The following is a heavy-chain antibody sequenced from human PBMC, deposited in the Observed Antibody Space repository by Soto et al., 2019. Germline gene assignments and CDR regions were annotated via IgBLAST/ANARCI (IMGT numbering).Heavy chain of an antibody. J-gene: IGHJ4*02. CDR3: ARAPYDSSGYKPFDY. CDR1: EFTVSSNY. Sequence: GVSLRLSCAASEFTVSSNYMRCVRQTPGKGLEWVSVIYSGGSTYYADSVKGRFTISRDNSKNTLYLQMNSLRAEDTAVYYCARAPYDSSGYKPFDYWGQGTLVTVSS. CDR2: IYSGGST. D-gene: IGHD3-22*01. V-gene: IGHV3-53*01.